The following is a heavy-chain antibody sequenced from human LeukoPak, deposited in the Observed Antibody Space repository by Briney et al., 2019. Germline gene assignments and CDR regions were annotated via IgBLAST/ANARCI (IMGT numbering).Heavy chain of an antibody. D-gene: IGHD2/OR15-2a*01. Sequence: SETLSLTCTVSGGSISSSSYYWGWIRQPPGKGLEWIGSIYYSGSTYYNPSLKSRVTISVDTSKNQFSLKLSSVTAADTAVYYCARVLSMRGLRVPYDAFDIWGQGTMVTVSS. J-gene: IGHJ3*02. CDR3: ARVLSMRGLRVPYDAFDI. CDR2: IYYSGST. V-gene: IGHV4-39*07. CDR1: GGSISSSSYY.